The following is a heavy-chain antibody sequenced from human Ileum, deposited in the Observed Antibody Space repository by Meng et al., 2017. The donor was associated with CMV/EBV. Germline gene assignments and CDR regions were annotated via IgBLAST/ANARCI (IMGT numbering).Heavy chain of an antibody. CDR3: SIDISDAGNGELDY. J-gene: IGHJ4*02. CDR2: IKSETSGGTS. CDR1: GFSFISAW. D-gene: IGHD6-13*01. Sequence: GESLKISCAASGFSFISAWMTWVRQAPGKGLEWVGRIKSETSGGTSDFAAPMEGRFTISRDDSKKTVYLQMNSLKSEDTAVYYCSIDISDAGNGELDYWGQGTLVTVSS. V-gene: IGHV3-15*01.